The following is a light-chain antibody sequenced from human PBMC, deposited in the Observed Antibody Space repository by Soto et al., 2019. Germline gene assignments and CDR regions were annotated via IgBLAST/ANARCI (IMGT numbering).Light chain of an antibody. V-gene: IGLV2-14*01. CDR1: SSDVGAYNY. CDR2: GVS. CDR3: SSYTGSSTPRV. Sequence: QSALTQPASVSGSPGQSITISCTGTSSDVGAYNYVSWYQQHPGKAPKLMISGVSNRPSGVSNRFSGSKSGNTASLTISGLQADDEADYYCSSYTGSSTPRVFGGGTKVTVL. J-gene: IGLJ3*02.